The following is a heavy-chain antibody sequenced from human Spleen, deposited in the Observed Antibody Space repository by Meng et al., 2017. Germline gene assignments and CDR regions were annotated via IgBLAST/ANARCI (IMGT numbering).Heavy chain of an antibody. Sequence: VEAGGGLAQPGGYLRSSCVASGFIFRRYGMSWVRQATGKGLEWCSGMSGSGERTDYAGTVKGRFTISRDNYKKTMYLQMNRPRAEDTAVYYCAKSFWGHSYGPPFDYWGQGILVTVSS. CDR3: AKSFWGHSYGPPFDY. CDR2: MSGSGERT. J-gene: IGHJ4*02. D-gene: IGHD5-18*01. CDR1: GFIFRRYG. V-gene: IGHV3-23*04.